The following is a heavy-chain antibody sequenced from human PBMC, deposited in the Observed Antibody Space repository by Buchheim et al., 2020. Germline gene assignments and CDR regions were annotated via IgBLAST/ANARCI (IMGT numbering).Heavy chain of an antibody. J-gene: IGHJ6*02. D-gene: IGHD2-15*01. CDR1: GFTFSSYS. CDR3: ARDRYCSGGSCINYYGMDV. Sequence: EVQLVESGGGLVQPGGSLRLSCAASGFTFSSYSMNWVRQAPGKGLEWVSYISSSSSTIYYADSVKGRFTISRDNAKNSLYLQMNSLRAEDTAVYYCARDRYCSGGSCINYYGMDVWGQGTT. CDR2: ISSSSSTI. V-gene: IGHV3-48*01.